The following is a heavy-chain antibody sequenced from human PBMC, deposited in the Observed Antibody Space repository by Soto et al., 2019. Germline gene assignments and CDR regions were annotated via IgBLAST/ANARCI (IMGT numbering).Heavy chain of an antibody. J-gene: IGHJ4*02. V-gene: IGHV3-21*06. CDR1: GFTFTRYS. CDR2: ISSTTNYI. CDR3: ARESEDLTSNFDY. Sequence: GGSLRLSCAASGFTFTRYSMNWVRQAPGKGLEWVSSISSTTNYIYYGDSMKGRFAISRDNAKNSLYLEMNSLRAEDTAVYYCARESEDLTSNFDYWGQGTLVTVSS.